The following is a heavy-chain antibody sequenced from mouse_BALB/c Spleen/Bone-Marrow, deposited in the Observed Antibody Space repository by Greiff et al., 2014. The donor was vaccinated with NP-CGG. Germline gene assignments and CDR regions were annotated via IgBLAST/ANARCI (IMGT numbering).Heavy chain of an antibody. CDR1: GFNIKDTY. Sequence: EVQLQQSGAELVKPGASVKLSGTASGFNIKDTYMHWVKQRPEQGLEWIGRIDPANGNTKYDPKFQGKATITADTSSNTAYLQLSSLTSEDTAVYYCARNGNYGAWFAYWGQGTLVTVSA. J-gene: IGHJ3*01. D-gene: IGHD2-1*01. CDR2: IDPANGNT. CDR3: ARNGNYGAWFAY. V-gene: IGHV14-3*02.